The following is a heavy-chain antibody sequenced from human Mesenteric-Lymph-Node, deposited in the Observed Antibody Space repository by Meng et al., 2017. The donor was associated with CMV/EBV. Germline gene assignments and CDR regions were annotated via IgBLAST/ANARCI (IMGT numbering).Heavy chain of an antibody. V-gene: IGHV3-23*03. Sequence: GESLKISCAASGFTFSSYAMSWVRQAPGKGLEWVSVIYSGGSSTYYADSVKGRFTISRDNAKNTVYLQMNSLRAEDTAVYYCARTWDAWGQGTMVTVSS. CDR2: IYSGGSST. J-gene: IGHJ3*01. CDR1: GFTFSSYA. D-gene: IGHD1-26*01. CDR3: ARTWDA.